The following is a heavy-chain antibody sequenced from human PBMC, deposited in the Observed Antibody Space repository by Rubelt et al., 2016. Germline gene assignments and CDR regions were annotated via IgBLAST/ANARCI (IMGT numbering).Heavy chain of an antibody. Sequence: QLQLQESGPGLVKPSETLSLTCTVSGGSISSSSYYWGWIRQPPGKGLEWIGSIYYSGSTYYNPSLKRRGTISVETAKNQFSLKLSSVTAADTAVYYCARVRIAAAATGWFDPWGQGTLVTVSS. CDR1: GGSISSSSYY. V-gene: IGHV4-39*07. D-gene: IGHD6-13*01. CDR2: IYYSGST. CDR3: ARVRIAAAATGWFDP. J-gene: IGHJ5*02.